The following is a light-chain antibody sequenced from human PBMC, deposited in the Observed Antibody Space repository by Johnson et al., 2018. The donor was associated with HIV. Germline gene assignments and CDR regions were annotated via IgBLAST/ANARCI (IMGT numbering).Light chain of an antibody. CDR2: ENY. CDR1: SSNIGNNY. V-gene: IGLV1-51*02. CDR3: GTWDNSLSIGYV. Sequence: QSALTQPPSVSAAPGQKVTISCSGSSSNIGNNYVSWYQQLPGTAPKLLIYENYKRPSGIPDRFSGSKSGTSATLGITGLQAGDEADYYCGTWDNSLSIGYVFGTGTKVTVL. J-gene: IGLJ1*01.